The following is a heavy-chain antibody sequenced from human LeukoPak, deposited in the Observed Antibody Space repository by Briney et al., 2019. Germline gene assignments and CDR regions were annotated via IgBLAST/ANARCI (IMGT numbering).Heavy chain of an antibody. D-gene: IGHD2-2*01. CDR3: ARNGIYQLQWVWFDP. V-gene: IGHV3-30-3*01. Sequence: GGSLRLSCAASGFSFSTYAMHWVRQAPGKGLEWVAVISYDGSNKYYADSVKGRFSISRDNSKNTLYLQRNRLRTDDTAVYDCARNGIYQLQWVWFDPWGQGTLVTASS. CDR2: ISYDGSNK. CDR1: GFSFSTYA. J-gene: IGHJ5*02.